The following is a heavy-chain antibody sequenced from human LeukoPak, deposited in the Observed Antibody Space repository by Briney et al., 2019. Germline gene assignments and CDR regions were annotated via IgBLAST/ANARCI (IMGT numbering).Heavy chain of an antibody. CDR3: ARSPRFGEFNY. V-gene: IGHV3-66*02. CDR2: IYSGGST. J-gene: IGHJ4*02. CDR1: GFTFSSYW. D-gene: IGHD3-10*02. Sequence: PGGSLRLSCAASGFTFSSYWMSWVRQAPGKGLEWVSVIYSGGSTYYADSVKGRFTISRDNSKNTLYLQMNSLRPEDTAVYYCARSPRFGEFNYWGQGTLVTLSS.